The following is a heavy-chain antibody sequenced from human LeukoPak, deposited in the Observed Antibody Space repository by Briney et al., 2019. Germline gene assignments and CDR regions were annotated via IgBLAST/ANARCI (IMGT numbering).Heavy chain of an antibody. CDR2: IIPALGRA. CDR1: GGTLSDYA. CDR3: ARVNRTPTVTPYYYYYGMDV. Sequence: SVKVSCKASGGTLSDYAISWARQAPGQGLEWMGRIIPALGRANYAQKFQDRVTITADKSTSTAYMELSSLRSEDTAVYYCARVNRTPTVTPYYYYYGMDVWGQGTTVTVSS. D-gene: IGHD4-17*01. J-gene: IGHJ6*02. V-gene: IGHV1-69*04.